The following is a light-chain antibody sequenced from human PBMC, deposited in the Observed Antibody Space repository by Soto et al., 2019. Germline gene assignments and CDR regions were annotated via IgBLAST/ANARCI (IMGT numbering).Light chain of an antibody. CDR2: AAS. V-gene: IGKV1-39*01. CDR1: QSIRTY. J-gene: IGKJ2*01. CDR3: QQIYTTPYT. Sequence: DIQMTQSPSSLSASVGDRVTITCRASQSIRTYLIWYQQKPGKAPKPLICAASSLQSGVPSRFSGSVSGTDFTLTISSLQPEDFATYHCQQIYTTPYTFGQGTKLEIK.